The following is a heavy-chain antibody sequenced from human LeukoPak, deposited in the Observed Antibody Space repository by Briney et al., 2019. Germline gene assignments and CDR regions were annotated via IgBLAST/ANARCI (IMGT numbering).Heavy chain of an antibody. CDR3: ARHRQQLSDFDH. CDR1: GYTFTSYG. Sequence: GASVKVSCKASGYTFTSYGISWVRQAPGQGLDGMGWISAYNGNTNYAQKLQGRATMTTETSSSTDYIELRSLRSDDTAVYYCARHRQQLSDFDHWGQGTLVTVYS. V-gene: IGHV1-18*01. D-gene: IGHD6-13*01. CDR2: ISAYNGNT. J-gene: IGHJ4*02.